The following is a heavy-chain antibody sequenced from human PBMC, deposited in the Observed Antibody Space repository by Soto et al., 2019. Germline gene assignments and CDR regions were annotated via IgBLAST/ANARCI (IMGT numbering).Heavy chain of an antibody. CDR2: ISWDGGST. J-gene: IGHJ6*02. CDR3: AKDMTPHFGVVDYYYYGMDV. CDR1: GFTFDDYT. V-gene: IGHV3-43*01. Sequence: GGSLRLSCAASGFTFDDYTMHWVRQAPGKGLEWVSLISWDGGSTYYADSVKGRFTISRDNSKNSLYLQMNSLRTEDTALYYCAKDMTPHFGVVDYYYYGMDVWGQGTTVTVSS. D-gene: IGHD3-3*01.